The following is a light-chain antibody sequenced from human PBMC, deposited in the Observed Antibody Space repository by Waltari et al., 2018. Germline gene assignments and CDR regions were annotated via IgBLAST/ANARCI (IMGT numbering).Light chain of an antibody. Sequence: EIVMTQSPVTLSVSPGERATLSCRASQSVSSNLAWYQQKPGQAPSLLIYGASTRATATPARFRGSGSGTEFTLTISSLQSEDFAVYYCQQYNSWPLFFGGGTKVEIK. J-gene: IGKJ4*01. CDR2: GAS. CDR1: QSVSSN. V-gene: IGKV3-15*01. CDR3: QQYNSWPLF.